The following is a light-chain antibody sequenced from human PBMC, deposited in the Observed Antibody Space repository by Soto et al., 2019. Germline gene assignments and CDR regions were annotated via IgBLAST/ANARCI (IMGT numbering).Light chain of an antibody. CDR2: GAS. CDR3: QQCTNWPPLT. J-gene: IGKJ4*01. Sequence: EVVMTQSPVTLSVSPGERATLSCRASQNIESNLAWYQQKPGQSPRLLIYGASTRASGIPARFSGSRYGTEFTLTISSLQSEDFAVYYCQQCTNWPPLTFGGGNKVEIK. CDR1: QNIESN. V-gene: IGKV3-15*01.